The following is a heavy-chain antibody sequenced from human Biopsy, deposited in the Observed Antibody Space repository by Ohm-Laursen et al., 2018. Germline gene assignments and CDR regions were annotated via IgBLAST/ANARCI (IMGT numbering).Heavy chain of an antibody. CDR2: IRSKAKSYAT. Sequence: SPRLSCAASGFTFSASAVHWVRQASGKGLEWVGRIRSKAKSYATAYAASVTGRFTISRDDSKNTTYLQMNSLKTEDTAAYYCTLEGAGFDNWGQGTLVTVSS. V-gene: IGHV3-73*01. D-gene: IGHD3-10*01. CDR1: GFTFSASA. J-gene: IGHJ4*02. CDR3: TLEGAGFDN.